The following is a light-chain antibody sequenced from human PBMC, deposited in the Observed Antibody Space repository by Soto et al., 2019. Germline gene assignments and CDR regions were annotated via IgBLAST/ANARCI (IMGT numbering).Light chain of an antibody. J-gene: IGLJ3*02. V-gene: IGLV2-14*01. CDR3: SSYTSSTTLGV. Sequence: QSALTQPASVSGSPGQSITISCTGTNSDVGGYDYVSWYQQHPGKAPKLMIYEVSHRPSGVSNRFSGSRSGNTASLTISGLQAADDADYYCSSYTSSTTLGVFGGGTKLTVL. CDR1: NSDVGGYDY. CDR2: EVS.